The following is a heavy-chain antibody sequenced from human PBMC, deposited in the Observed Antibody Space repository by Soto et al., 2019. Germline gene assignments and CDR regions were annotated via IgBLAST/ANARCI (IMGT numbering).Heavy chain of an antibody. J-gene: IGHJ3*01. CDR2: IIPVFDKA. Sequence: QVQLVQSGADVKKPGSSVKVSCKTSGGSFGSSAISWVRQAPAQGLEWMGEIIPVFDKAKYSQNFQGRLTMTANEPTGKVFMEWTSLRAEDSAVSFCARLRRDWGDEVDLWGLGTVVTVSS. CDR3: ARLRRDWGDEVDL. V-gene: IGHV1-69*01. D-gene: IGHD2-21*02. CDR1: GGSFGSSA.